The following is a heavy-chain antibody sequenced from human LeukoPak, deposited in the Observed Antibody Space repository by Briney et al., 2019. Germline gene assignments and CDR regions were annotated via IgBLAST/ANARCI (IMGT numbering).Heavy chain of an antibody. J-gene: IGHJ2*01. CDR2: INPTGGSI. V-gene: IGHV1-46*01. CDR3: AKSIEYCGADCYGYFDL. D-gene: IGHD2-21*02. Sequence: ASVKVSCKASGYTFPSYFMHWVRQAPGQGLEWMGIINPTGGSITYAQKFQGRVTMTRDTSISTAYMELTTLRSDDTAVYYCAKSIEYCGADCYGYFDLWGRGTLVTVSS. CDR1: GYTFPSYF.